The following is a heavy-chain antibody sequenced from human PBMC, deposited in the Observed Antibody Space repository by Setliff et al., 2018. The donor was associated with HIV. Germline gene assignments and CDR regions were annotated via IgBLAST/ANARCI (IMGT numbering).Heavy chain of an antibody. CDR3: AREGQVVVTAKGFDH. CDR2: VNTVGGGA. V-gene: IGHV1-46*01. D-gene: IGHD2-15*01. Sequence: ASVKVSCKTSGYTFTNYYMHWMRQAPGQGLEWMGVVNTVGGGASYAQKFQGRLTVTRDTSTSTVYMELSSLRSEDTAVYYCAREGQVVVTAKGFDHWGLGTLVTVSS. CDR1: GYTFTNYY. J-gene: IGHJ4*02.